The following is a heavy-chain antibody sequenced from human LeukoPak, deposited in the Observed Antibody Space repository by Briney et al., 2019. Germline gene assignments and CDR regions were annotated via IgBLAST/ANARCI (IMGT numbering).Heavy chain of an antibody. CDR3: AGGFGFLIES. CDR1: GFTFSSYY. CDR2: IKQDGSEK. D-gene: IGHD3-10*01. Sequence: GGSLRLSCAASGFTFSSYYMSWVRQAPGKGLEWVANIKQDGSEKYYVGSVKGRFTISRDNAKNSLYLQVNSLRVEDTAVYFCAGGFGFLIESWGQGTPVTVSS. J-gene: IGHJ4*02. V-gene: IGHV3-7*04.